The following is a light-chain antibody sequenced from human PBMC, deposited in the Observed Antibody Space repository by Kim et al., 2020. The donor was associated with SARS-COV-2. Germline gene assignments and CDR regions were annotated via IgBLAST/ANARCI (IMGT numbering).Light chain of an antibody. CDR2: GAS. CDR3: QQYHNWPPFT. CDR1: QGRSSN. Sequence: SPGEKATRSGRASQGRSSNLAWYQQTPGQPPRLLIYGASTRATGIPARFSGSGSGTEFTLTISSLQSEDFAVYYCQQYHNWPPFTFGQGTKLEI. V-gene: IGKV3-15*01. J-gene: IGKJ2*01.